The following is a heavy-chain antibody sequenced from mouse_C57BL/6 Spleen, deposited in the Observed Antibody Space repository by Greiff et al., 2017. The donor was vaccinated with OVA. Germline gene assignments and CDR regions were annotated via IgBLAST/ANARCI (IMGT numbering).Heavy chain of an antibody. Sequence: QVQLQQSGAELARPGASVKLSCKASGYTFTSYGISWVKQRTGQGLEWIGEIYPRSGNTYYNEKFRGKATLTADKSSSTAYMELRSLTAEDSAVYFCAREGGSSYFDYWGQGTTLTVSS. D-gene: IGHD1-1*01. V-gene: IGHV1-81*01. CDR3: AREGGSSYFDY. CDR2: IYPRSGNT. CDR1: GYTFTSYG. J-gene: IGHJ2*01.